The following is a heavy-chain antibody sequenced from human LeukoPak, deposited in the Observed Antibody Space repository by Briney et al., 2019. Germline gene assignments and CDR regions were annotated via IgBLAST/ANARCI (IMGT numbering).Heavy chain of an antibody. Sequence: ASVTVSCKASGYTLTGYYMHWVRQAPGQGLEWMGWMNPNSGGTKYAQKFQGRVTMTRDTSISRAYMELSRLRSDDTAMYYCARDKLGLGELSLYDQWGQGTLVTVFS. CDR1: GYTLTGYY. J-gene: IGHJ5*02. CDR2: MNPNSGGT. D-gene: IGHD3-16*02. V-gene: IGHV1-2*02. CDR3: ARDKLGLGELSLYDQ.